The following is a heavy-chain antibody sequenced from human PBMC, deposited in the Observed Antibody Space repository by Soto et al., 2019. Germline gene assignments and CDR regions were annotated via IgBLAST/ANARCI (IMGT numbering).Heavy chain of an antibody. CDR3: ARDKVIVVVPAAITWDYYYGMDV. V-gene: IGHV6-1*01. CDR2: TYCRSKWYN. Sequence: SQTLSLTCAISGDSVSSNSAAWNWIRQSPSRGLEWLGRTYCRSKWYNDYAVSVKSRITINPDTSKNQFSLQLNSVTPEDTAVYYCARDKVIVVVPAAITWDYYYGMDVRGQGTTVTVSS. J-gene: IGHJ6*02. CDR1: GDSVSSNSAA. D-gene: IGHD2-2*01.